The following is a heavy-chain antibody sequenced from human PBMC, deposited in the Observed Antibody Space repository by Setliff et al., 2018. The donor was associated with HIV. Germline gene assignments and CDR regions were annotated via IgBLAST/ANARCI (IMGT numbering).Heavy chain of an antibody. CDR1: GGSFNTYG. Sequence: GASVKVSCKASGGSFNTYGIHWVRQAPGQGLEWMGGIIPILGIANYAQKFQGRVTITADESTSTAYMELSSLRSEDTAVYYCARTKTDAFDIWGQGTMVTVSS. V-gene: IGHV1-69*10. CDR2: IIPILGIA. J-gene: IGHJ3*02. CDR3: ARTKTDAFDI.